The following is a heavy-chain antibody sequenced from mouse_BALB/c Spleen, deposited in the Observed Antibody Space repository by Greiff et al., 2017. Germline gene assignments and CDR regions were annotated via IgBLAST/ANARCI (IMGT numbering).Heavy chain of an antibody. J-gene: IGHJ2*01. CDR3: ARRGVTGTIFDY. CDR1: GFTFSSYA. V-gene: IGHV5-9-3*01. D-gene: IGHD4-1*01. Sequence: EVKVVESGGGLVKPGGSLKLSCAASGFTFSSYAMSWVRQTPEKRLEWVAAISSGGSYTYYPDSVKGRFTISRDNAKNTLYLQMSSLRSEDTAMYYCARRGVTGTIFDYWGQGTTLTVSS. CDR2: ISSGGSYT.